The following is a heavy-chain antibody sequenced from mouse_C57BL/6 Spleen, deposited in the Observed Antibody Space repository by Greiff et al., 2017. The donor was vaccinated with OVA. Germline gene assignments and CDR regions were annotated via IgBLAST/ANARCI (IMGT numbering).Heavy chain of an antibody. CDR1: GFTFSSYA. CDR2: ISDGGSYT. V-gene: IGHV5-4*03. D-gene: IGHD1-1*01. CDR3: ARGREDTTVVEDWYFDV. J-gene: IGHJ1*03. Sequence: EVKVVESGGGLVKPGGSLKLSCAASGFTFSSYAMSWVRQTPEKRLEWVATISDGGSYTYYPDNVKGRFTISRDNAKNNLYLQLSHLKSEDTAMYYCARGREDTTVVEDWYFDVWGTGTTVTVSS.